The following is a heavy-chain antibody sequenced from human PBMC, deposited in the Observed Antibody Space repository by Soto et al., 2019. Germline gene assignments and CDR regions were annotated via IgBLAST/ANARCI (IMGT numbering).Heavy chain of an antibody. CDR3: ARDQDYGHPTYNWFNP. Sequence: SETLSLTCTVSGGSISSYYWSWIRQPPGKGLEWIEYIYYSGSTNYNPSLKSRVTISVDTSKNQFSLKLSSVTAAETAVYYFARDQDYGHPTYNWFNPWEQGTLVTVTS. V-gene: IGHV4-59*01. CDR2: IYYSGST. CDR1: GGSISSYY. J-gene: IGHJ5*02. D-gene: IGHD4-17*01.